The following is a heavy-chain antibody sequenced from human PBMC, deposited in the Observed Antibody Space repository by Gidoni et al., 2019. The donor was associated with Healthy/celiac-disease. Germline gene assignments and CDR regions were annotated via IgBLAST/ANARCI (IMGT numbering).Heavy chain of an antibody. CDR1: GFTFSSYA. CDR3: AKGPSDFWSGYCAY. J-gene: IGHJ4*02. Sequence: EQLLESGGGWVQLGGSLRLSCAASGFTFSSYAMSWVRQAPGKGLEWVSAISGSGRSTYYSDSVKSRFTISRDNSKNTLYLQMNSLRAEDTAVYYCAKGPSDFWSGYCAYWGQGTLVTVSS. D-gene: IGHD3-3*01. V-gene: IGHV3-23*01. CDR2: ISGSGRST.